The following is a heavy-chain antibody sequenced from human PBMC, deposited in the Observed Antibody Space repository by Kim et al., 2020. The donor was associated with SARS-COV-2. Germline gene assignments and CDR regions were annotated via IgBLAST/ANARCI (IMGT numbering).Heavy chain of an antibody. V-gene: IGHV3-64*01. CDR3: ARVHTTGCYDY. J-gene: IGHJ4*02. CDR1: GFTFSSYN. D-gene: IGHD6-19*01. Sequence: GGSLRLSCVASGFTFSSYNIHWVRQAPGKGLEFVSTVSANGDTTYYANSVKGIFTISRDTSKKTLFLLMASLAVEDMAVYYCARVHTTGCYDYWGQGTLV. CDR2: VSANGDTT.